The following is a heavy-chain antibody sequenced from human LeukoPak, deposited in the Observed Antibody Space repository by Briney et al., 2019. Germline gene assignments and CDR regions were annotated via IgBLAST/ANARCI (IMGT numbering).Heavy chain of an antibody. CDR2: ISAYNGNT. CDR1: GYTFTSYG. J-gene: IGHJ5*02. Sequence: ASVKVSCKASGYTFTSYGISWVRQAPGQGLEWMGWISAYNGNTNYAQKLQGRVTMTTDTSTSTAYMELRSLRSDDTAVYYCARDRHDYGDGRWFDPWGQGTLVTVSS. D-gene: IGHD4-17*01. V-gene: IGHV1-18*01. CDR3: ARDRHDYGDGRWFDP.